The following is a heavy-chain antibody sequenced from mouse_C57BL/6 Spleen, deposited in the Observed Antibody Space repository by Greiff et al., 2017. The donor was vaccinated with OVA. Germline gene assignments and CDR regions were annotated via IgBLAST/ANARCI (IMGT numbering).Heavy chain of an antibody. CDR1: GYSITSGYY. J-gene: IGHJ4*01. CDR3: ARAVPMDY. CDR2: ISYDGSN. Sequence: DVKLQESGPGLVKPSQSLSLTCSVTGYSITSGYYWNWIRQFPGNKLEWMGYISYDGSNNYNPSLKNRISITRDTSKNQFFLKLNSVTTEDTATYYCARAVPMDYWGQGTSVTVSS. V-gene: IGHV3-6*01.